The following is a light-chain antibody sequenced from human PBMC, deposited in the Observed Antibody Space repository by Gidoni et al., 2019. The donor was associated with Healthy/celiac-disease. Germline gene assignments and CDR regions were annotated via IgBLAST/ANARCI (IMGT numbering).Light chain of an antibody. CDR1: QGISSY. CDR2: AAS. V-gene: IGKV1-9*01. J-gene: IGKJ2*03. Sequence: DIQLTQSPSFLSASVGARVTITCRASQGISSYLAWYQQKPGKAPKLLIYAASTLQSGVPSRFSGSGSGTEFTLTISSLQPEDFATYYCQQLNSYPPRFGQGTKLEIK. CDR3: QQLNSYPPR.